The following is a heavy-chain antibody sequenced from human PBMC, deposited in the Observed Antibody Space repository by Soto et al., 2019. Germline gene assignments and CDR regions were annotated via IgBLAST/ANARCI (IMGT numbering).Heavy chain of an antibody. CDR3: ASSYGSGYRAFDY. D-gene: IGHD3-10*01. CDR1: GDTFTFYS. CDR2: INPILSMS. V-gene: IGHV1-69*02. Sequence: QVQLVQSGAEVKKPGSSVRVSCKASGDTFTFYSINWVRQAPGLGLEWMGRINPILSMSNYAQRFQGRVKLTVDKSTGQAYMELSSLRSEDTAMYYCASSYGSGYRAFDYWGQGALVTVS. J-gene: IGHJ4*02.